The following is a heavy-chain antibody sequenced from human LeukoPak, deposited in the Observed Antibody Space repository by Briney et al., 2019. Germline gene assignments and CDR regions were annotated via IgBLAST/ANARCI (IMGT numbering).Heavy chain of an antibody. V-gene: IGHV4-4*07. D-gene: IGHD6-19*01. J-gene: IGHJ4*02. CDR3: ARDGGSGWNYFDY. Sequence: SETLSLTCTVSGGSISSYYWSWIRQPAGKGLEWIGRVYTSGSTNYNPSLKSRLAMSEDTYKNQFSLKLSSVTAADTAVYYCARDGGSGWNYFDYWGQGTLVTVSS. CDR2: VYTSGST. CDR1: GGSISSYY.